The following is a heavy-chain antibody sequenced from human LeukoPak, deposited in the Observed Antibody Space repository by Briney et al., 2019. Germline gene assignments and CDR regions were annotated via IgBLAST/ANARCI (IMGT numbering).Heavy chain of an antibody. Sequence: ASVKVSCKVSGYTLTELSMHWVRQAPGKGLEWMGGFDPEDGETIYAQKFQGRVTMTRTTSISTAYMELSSLRSEDTAVYYCTTGGGRTHYSDYWGQGTLVTVSS. CDR2: FDPEDGET. CDR3: TTGGGRTHYSDY. J-gene: IGHJ4*02. D-gene: IGHD3-16*01. CDR1: GYTLTELS. V-gene: IGHV1-24*01.